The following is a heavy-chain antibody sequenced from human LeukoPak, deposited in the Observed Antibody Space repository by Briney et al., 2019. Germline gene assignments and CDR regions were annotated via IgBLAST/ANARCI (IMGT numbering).Heavy chain of an antibody. J-gene: IGHJ4*02. CDR3: AREVDTAVYYFDY. CDR2: INPNSGGT. CDR1: GYTFTGYY. V-gene: IGHV1-2*02. D-gene: IGHD5-18*01. Sequence: GASVKVSCKASGYTFTGYYMHLVRQAPGQGLEWMGWINPNSGGTNYAQKFQGRVTMTRDTSISTAYMELSRLRSDDTAVYYCAREVDTAVYYFDYWGQGTLVTVSS.